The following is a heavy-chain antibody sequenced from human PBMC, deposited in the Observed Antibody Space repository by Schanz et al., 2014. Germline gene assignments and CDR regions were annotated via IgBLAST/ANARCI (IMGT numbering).Heavy chain of an antibody. CDR3: ARDGGRDGYNLAFDV. CDR1: GFTVSSNY. D-gene: IGHD5-12*01. J-gene: IGHJ3*01. Sequence: EVQLVESGGGLIQPGGSLRLSCVASGFTVSSNYMSWVRQAPGKGLEWVSVIYSDGRTYYGDSVKGRFIISRDSSKNTLFLQMNSLRAEDTAVYFCARDGGRDGYNLAFDVWGQGTLVTVSS. V-gene: IGHV3-53*01. CDR2: IYSDGRT.